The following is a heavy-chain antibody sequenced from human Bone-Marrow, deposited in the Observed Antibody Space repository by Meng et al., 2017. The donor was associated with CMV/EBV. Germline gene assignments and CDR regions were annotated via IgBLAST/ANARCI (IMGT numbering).Heavy chain of an antibody. V-gene: IGHV3-66*02. D-gene: IGHD1-26*01. CDR2: IYSGGST. J-gene: IGHJ4*02. Sequence: GESLKISCAASGFTFSSYWMSWVRQAPGKGLEWVSVIYSGGSTYYADSVKGRFTISRDNSKNTLYLQMNSLRAEDTAVYYCATSSGSYYGDYFDYWGQGTLVTVSS. CDR3: ATSSGSYYGDYFDY. CDR1: GFTFSSYW.